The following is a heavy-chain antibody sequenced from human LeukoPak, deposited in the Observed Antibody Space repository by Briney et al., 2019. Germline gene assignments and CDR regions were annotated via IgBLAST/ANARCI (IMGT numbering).Heavy chain of an antibody. CDR2: ISPSGGST. CDR3: ARVVAPGGHMDV. CDR1: GYTFTSNY. J-gene: IGHJ6*03. Sequence: GASVKVSCKAFGYTFTSNYMHWVRQAPGQGPEWMGVISPSGGSTTYAQKFQGRVTMTRDTSISTAYMELSRLRSDDTAVYYCARVVAPGGHMDVWGKGTTVTVSS. V-gene: IGHV1-46*01.